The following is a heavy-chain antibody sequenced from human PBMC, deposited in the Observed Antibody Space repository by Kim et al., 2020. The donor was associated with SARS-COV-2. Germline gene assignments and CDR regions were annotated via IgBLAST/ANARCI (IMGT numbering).Heavy chain of an antibody. CDR3: ATSTAVVTTNWFDP. V-gene: IGHV1-24*01. Sequence: AQKFQDRVTITEDTATDTAYMELSSLRSEDTAVYYCATSTAVVTTNWFDPWGQGTLVTVSS. D-gene: IGHD4-17*01. J-gene: IGHJ5*02.